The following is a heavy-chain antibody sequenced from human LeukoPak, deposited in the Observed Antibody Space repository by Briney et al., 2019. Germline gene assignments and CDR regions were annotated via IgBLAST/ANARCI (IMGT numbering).Heavy chain of an antibody. CDR1: GGSISSYY. Sequence: SETLSLTCTVSGGSISSYYWSWIRQPPGKGLEWIGYIYYSGSTNYNPSLESRVTISVDTSKNQFSLKLSSVTAADTAVYYCARSGRCGYCVMDVWGQGTTVTVSS. D-gene: IGHD5/OR15-5a*01. J-gene: IGHJ6*02. CDR3: ARSGRCGYCVMDV. V-gene: IGHV4-59*08. CDR2: IYYSGST.